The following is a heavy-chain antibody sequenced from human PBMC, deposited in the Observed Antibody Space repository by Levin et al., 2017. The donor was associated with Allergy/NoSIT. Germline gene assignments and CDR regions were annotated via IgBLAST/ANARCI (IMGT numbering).Heavy chain of an antibody. J-gene: IGHJ4*02. D-gene: IGHD3-3*01. Sequence: GGSLRFSCAASGFTLSTYAMYWLRQAPGKGLEWVAVMSYDGSNKYYADSVKGRFTISKDNSKNTLYLQMNSLRAEDTAVYYCARDVGSGSDFWGQGTLVTVSS. CDR2: MSYDGSNK. CDR1: GFTLSTYA. CDR3: ARDVGSGSDF. V-gene: IGHV3-30-3*01.